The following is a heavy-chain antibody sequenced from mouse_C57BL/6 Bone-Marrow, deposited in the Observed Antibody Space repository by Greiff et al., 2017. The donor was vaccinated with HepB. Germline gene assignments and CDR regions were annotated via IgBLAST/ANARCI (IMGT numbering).Heavy chain of an antibody. D-gene: IGHD2-12*01. Sequence: EVKLMESGGGLVQPGGSLKLSCAASGFTFSDYYMYWVRQTPEKRLEWVAYISNGGGSTYYPDTVKGRFTISRDNAKNTLYLQMSRLKSEDTAMYYCARKGGLLYYYAMDYWGQGTSVTVSS. CDR2: ISNGGGST. J-gene: IGHJ4*01. V-gene: IGHV5-12*01. CDR1: GFTFSDYY. CDR3: ARKGGLLYYYAMDY.